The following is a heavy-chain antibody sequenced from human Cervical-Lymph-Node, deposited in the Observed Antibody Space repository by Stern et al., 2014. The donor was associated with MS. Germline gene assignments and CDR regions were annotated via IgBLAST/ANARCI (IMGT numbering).Heavy chain of an antibody. Sequence: QLQLQESGPGLVKPSETLSLTCTVSGGSLRSYYWNWIRQAPGKGLEWLGFIYHTGTGHYTPSLSSRVAMSVDTSKNQFSLTVSSVTAADTAVYYCAREGEYCSGSRCYPFLDYWGQGTLVTVSS. J-gene: IGHJ4*02. CDR1: GGSLRSYY. D-gene: IGHD2-15*01. CDR2: IYHTGTG. CDR3: AREGEYCSGSRCYPFLDY. V-gene: IGHV4-59*01.